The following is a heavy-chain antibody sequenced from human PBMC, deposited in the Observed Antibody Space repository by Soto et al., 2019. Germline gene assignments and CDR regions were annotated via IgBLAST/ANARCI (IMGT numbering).Heavy chain of an antibody. CDR1: GGSISSYY. CDR2: IYYSGST. D-gene: IGHD3-10*01. CDR3: ARDSMVRGVTDPYYYGMDV. V-gene: IGHV4-59*01. J-gene: IGHJ6*02. Sequence: ETLSLTCTVSGGSISSYYWSWIRQPPGKGLEWIGYIYYSGSTNYNPSLKSRVTISVDTSKNQFSLKLSSVTAADTAVYYCARDSMVRGVTDPYYYGMDVWGQGTTVTVSS.